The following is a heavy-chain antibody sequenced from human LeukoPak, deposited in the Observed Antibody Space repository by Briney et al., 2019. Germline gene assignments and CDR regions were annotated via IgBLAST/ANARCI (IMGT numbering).Heavy chain of an antibody. V-gene: IGHV3-23*01. CDR3: AKRSVVPAATHFDY. J-gene: IGHJ4*02. D-gene: IGHD2-2*01. CDR1: GFTFSSYA. Sequence: GGSLRLSCAASGFTFSSYAMSWVRQAPGKGLERVSGISGSGGSTYYADSVKGRFTISRDNSKNTLYLQMNSLRAEDTAVYYCAKRSVVPAATHFDYWGQGTLVTVSS. CDR2: ISGSGGST.